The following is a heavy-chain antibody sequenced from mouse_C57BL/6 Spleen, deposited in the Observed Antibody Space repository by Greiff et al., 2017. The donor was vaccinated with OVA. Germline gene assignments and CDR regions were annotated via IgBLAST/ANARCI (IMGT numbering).Heavy chain of an antibody. CDR3: ARGGEKLRQDY. D-gene: IGHD3-2*02. V-gene: IGHV1-82*01. CDR1: GYAFSSSW. Sequence: QVHLQQSGPELVKPGASVKISCKASGYAFSSSWMNWVKQRPGKGLEWIGRIYPGDGDTNYNGKFKGKATLTADKSSSTAYMQLSSLTSEDSAVYFCARGGEKLRQDYWGQGTTLTVSS. CDR2: IYPGDGDT. J-gene: IGHJ2*01.